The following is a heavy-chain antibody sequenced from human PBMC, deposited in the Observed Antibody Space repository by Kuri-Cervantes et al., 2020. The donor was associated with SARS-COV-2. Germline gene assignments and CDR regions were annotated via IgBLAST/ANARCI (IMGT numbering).Heavy chain of an antibody. J-gene: IGHJ4*02. CDR3: ARSNSGSYYRGIDY. Sequence: ETLSLTCGASGFTLKSYTMNWVRQAPGKALQWISSMSGSGSYIYYADSLRGRFTISRDNSKNTLYLQMNSLRAEDTAVYYCARSNSGSYYRGIDYWGQGTLVTVSS. CDR1: GFTLKSYT. V-gene: IGHV3-21*01. D-gene: IGHD1-26*01. CDR2: MSGSGSYI.